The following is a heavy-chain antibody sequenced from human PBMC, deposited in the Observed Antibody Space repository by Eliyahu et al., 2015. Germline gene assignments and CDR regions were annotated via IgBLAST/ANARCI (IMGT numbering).Heavy chain of an antibody. J-gene: IGHJ4*02. D-gene: IGHD6-13*01. CDR1: GYXFMAYY. CDR3: TRGLIAAGPSYFDY. Sequence: QVQLIQSGAEVKKPGASVKVSCKASGYXFMAYYMHWVRQAPGQGLEWMGVIDPRGGTTSYAQKFQGRVTMTRDTSTSTVYMDLGSLGSEDTALYYCTRGLIAAGPSYFDYWGQGTLVTVSS. CDR2: IDPRGGTT. V-gene: IGHV1-46*03.